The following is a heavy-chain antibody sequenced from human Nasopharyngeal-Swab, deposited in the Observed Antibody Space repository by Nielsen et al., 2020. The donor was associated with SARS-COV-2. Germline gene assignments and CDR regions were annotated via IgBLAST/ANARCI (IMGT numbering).Heavy chain of an antibody. J-gene: IGHJ6*02. Sequence: SETLSLTCTVSDGSISIRSYYWGWIRQAPGMGLEWIGSIYYSGNTHYNLSLKSRVTISVDTSKNQFSLKVRSVTAADTAVYYCMREARPDDFWSDYYDYFYYGMDVWGQGTTVTVSS. V-gene: IGHV4-39*07. D-gene: IGHD3-3*01. CDR3: MREARPDDFWSDYYDYFYYGMDV. CDR2: IYYSGNT. CDR1: DGSISIRSYY.